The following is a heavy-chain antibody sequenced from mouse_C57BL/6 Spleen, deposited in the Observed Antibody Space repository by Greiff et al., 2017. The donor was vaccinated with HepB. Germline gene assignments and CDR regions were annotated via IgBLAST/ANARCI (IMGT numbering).Heavy chain of an antibody. J-gene: IGHJ2*01. V-gene: IGHV5-17*01. CDR2: ISSGSSTI. CDR3: ARDGLISPVVEEDYFDY. CDR1: GFTFSDYG. Sequence: EVHLVESGGGLVKPGGSLKLSCAASGFTFSDYGMHWVRQAPEKGLEWVAYISSGSSTIYYADTVKGRFTISRDNDKNTLFLQMTSLRSEDTAMYYCARDGLISPVVEEDYFDYWGQGTTLTVSS. D-gene: IGHD1-1*01.